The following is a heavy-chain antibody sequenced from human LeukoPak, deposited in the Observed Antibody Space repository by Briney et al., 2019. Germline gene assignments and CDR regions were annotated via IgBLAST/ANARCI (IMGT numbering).Heavy chain of an antibody. J-gene: IGHJ6*03. Sequence: ASVKVSCKASGYTFTGYYMHWVRQAPGQGLEWMGWINPNSGDTNYAQKFQGRVTMTRDTSISTAYMELSRLRSDDTAVYYCARDGYHYYGSGTYFGYYYMDVWGKGTTVTISS. CDR1: GYTFTGYY. CDR3: ARDGYHYYGSGTYFGYYYMDV. V-gene: IGHV1-2*02. D-gene: IGHD3-10*01. CDR2: INPNSGDT.